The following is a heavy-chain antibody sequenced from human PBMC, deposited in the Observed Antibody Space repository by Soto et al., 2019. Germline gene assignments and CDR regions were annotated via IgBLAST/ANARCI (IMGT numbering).Heavy chain of an antibody. CDR2: INWDGYSI. CDR3: ARSWSGSTSVRVDV. J-gene: IGHJ6*02. CDR1: GFKFDDHV. Sequence: GGSLRLSCVASGFKFDDHVMHWVRQVPGKGLEWVGHINWDGYSIGYGDSVRGRFTISRDNAKNTLYLQMNSLRPEDTALYYCARSWSGSTSVRVDVWGRGTTVTVYS. D-gene: IGHD3-3*01. V-gene: IGHV3-9*01.